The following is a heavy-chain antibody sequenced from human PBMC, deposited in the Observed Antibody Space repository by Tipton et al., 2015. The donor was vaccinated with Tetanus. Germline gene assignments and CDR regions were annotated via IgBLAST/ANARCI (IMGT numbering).Heavy chain of an antibody. D-gene: IGHD6-19*01. V-gene: IGHV3-21*01. CDR1: GFTLGRFG. CDR2: ISSTSTYI. J-gene: IGHJ4*02. Sequence: GSLRLSCEVSGFTLGRFGMNWVRQAPGKGLEWISSISSTSTYIYYATSVKGRFTISRDNAKNSLFLQMNSLRAEDTAIYYCVSGSSLDYWGQGTLVTVS. CDR3: VSGSSLDY.